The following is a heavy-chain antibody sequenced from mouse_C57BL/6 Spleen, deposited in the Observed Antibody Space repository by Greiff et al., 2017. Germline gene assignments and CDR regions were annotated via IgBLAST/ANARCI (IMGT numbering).Heavy chain of an antibody. D-gene: IGHD1-1*01. CDR2: IDPSDSYT. Sequence: VQLQQPGAELVKPGASVKLSCKASGYTFTSYWMQWVKQRPGQGLEWIGEIDPSDSYTNYNQKFKGKATLTVDTSSSTAYMQRSSLTSEDSAVYYCARSYYGSSFDYWGQGTTLTVSS. J-gene: IGHJ2*01. V-gene: IGHV1-50*01. CDR1: GYTFTSYW. CDR3: ARSYYGSSFDY.